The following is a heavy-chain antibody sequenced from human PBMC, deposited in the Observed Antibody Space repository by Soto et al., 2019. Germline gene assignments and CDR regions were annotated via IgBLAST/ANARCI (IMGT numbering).Heavy chain of an antibody. J-gene: IGHJ6*02. CDR3: AREIISSWMDV. CDR1: GYTFTANY. Sequence: QVQLVQSGAEVKKPGASVKVSCKASGYTFTANYLHWVRQAPGQGLEWMGWINPNSGATNYAQRFQAWVTMTRDTSISTAYMELSRLTFDDTAVYYCAREIISSWMDVWGQGTTVTVSS. D-gene: IGHD6-13*01. CDR2: INPNSGAT. V-gene: IGHV1-2*04.